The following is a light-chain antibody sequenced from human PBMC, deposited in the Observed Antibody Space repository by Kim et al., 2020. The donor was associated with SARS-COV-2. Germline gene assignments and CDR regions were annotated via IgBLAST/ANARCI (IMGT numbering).Light chain of an antibody. CDR3: QVWDSSSDHRVV. CDR1: SIGSKS. V-gene: IGLV3-21*04. CDR2: YDS. J-gene: IGLJ2*01. Sequence: SYELTQPPSESVAPGKTAKISCGGNSIGSKSVHWYQQKSGQAPVLVIYYDSDRPSGIPERFSDSNSGNTATLTISRVEAGDEADYYCQVWDSSSDHRVVFGGGTQLTVL.